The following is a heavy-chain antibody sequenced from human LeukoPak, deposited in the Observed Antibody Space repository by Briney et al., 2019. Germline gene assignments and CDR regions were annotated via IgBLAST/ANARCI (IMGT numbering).Heavy chain of an antibody. CDR2: ISYDGSNK. CDR3: ARAVGATAFDY. Sequence: GGSLRLSCAASGFTFSSYAMHWVRQAPGKGLEWVAVISYDGSNKYYADSVKGRFTISRDNSKNTLYLQMNSLRAEDTAVYYCARAVGATAFDYWGQGTLVTVSS. V-gene: IGHV3-30-3*01. J-gene: IGHJ4*02. D-gene: IGHD1-26*01. CDR1: GFTFSSYA.